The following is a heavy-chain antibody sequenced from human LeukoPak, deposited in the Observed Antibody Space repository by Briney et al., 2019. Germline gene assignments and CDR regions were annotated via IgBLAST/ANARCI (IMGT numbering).Heavy chain of an antibody. V-gene: IGHV3-21*01. Sequence: GGSLRLSCAASGFTFSTNSMNWVRQAPGKGLEWVSSISSSSSYIYYADSVKGRFTISRDNAKNSLYLQMNSLRAEDTAVYYCARDLVTGNYYYYYHYMDVWGKGTTVTVSS. J-gene: IGHJ6*03. CDR2: ISSSSSYI. D-gene: IGHD2-21*02. CDR1: GFTFSTNS. CDR3: ARDLVTGNYYYYYHYMDV.